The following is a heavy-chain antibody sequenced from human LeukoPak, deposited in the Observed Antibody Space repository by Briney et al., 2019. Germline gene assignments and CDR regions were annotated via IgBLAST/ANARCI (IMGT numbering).Heavy chain of an antibody. Sequence: ASVTVSCKASGYTFTSYGISWVRQAPGQGLEWMGWISAYNGNTNYAQKLQGRVTMTTDTSTSTAYMELRSLRSDDTAVYYCARAHYGDYVDAFDIWGQGTMVTVSS. J-gene: IGHJ3*02. CDR1: GYTFTSYG. D-gene: IGHD4-17*01. CDR2: ISAYNGNT. V-gene: IGHV1-18*01. CDR3: ARAHYGDYVDAFDI.